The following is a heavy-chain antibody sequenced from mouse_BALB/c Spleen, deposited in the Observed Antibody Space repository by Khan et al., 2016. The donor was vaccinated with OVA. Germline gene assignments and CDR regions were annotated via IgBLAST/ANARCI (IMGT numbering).Heavy chain of an antibody. CDR2: ISSGGDYT. CDR3: ASHLTGSFAY. J-gene: IGHJ3*01. D-gene: IGHD4-1*01. V-gene: IGHV5-6*01. Sequence: EVELVESGGDLVKPGGSLKLSCAASGFTFSSYSMSWVRQTPEKRLEWVATISSGGDYTYYPDSVKGRFTISRENAKNTLYLQMNSLRSEDTSMYYCASHLTGSFAYWGQGTMVTVSA. CDR1: GFTFSSYS.